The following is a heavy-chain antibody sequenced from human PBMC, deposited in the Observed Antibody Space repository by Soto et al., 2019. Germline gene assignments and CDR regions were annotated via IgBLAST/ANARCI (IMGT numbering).Heavy chain of an antibody. D-gene: IGHD3-10*01. CDR1: GGSLRSYY. V-gene: IGHV4-59*01. Sequence: PSETLSLTCTVSGGSLRSYYWSWIRQPPGKGLEWIGYIYYSGSTNYNPSLKSRVTISVDTSKNQFSLKLSSVTAADTAVYYCARVWGGAFDIWGQGTMVTVSS. J-gene: IGHJ3*02. CDR2: IYYSGST. CDR3: ARVWGGAFDI.